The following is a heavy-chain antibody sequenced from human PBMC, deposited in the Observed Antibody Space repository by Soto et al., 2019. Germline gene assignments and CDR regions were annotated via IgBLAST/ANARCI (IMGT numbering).Heavy chain of an antibody. D-gene: IGHD3-10*02. V-gene: IGHV1-3*01. J-gene: IGHJ5*02. CDR2: INAGNGNT. Sequence: ASVKVSCKASGYTFNIHAIHWVRQAPGQRPEWLGWINAGNGNTYYSEKFEGRVTFTRDTAATTVNMELTSLTSEDTAIYYCGRDQSGIGYYVDWFDPWGQGTLVTVSS. CDR1: GYTFNIHA. CDR3: GRDQSGIGYYVDWFDP.